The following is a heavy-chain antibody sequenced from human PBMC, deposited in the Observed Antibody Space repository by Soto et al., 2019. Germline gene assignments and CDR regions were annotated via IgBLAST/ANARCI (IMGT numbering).Heavy chain of an antibody. D-gene: IGHD3-22*01. CDR1: GFTVSSNY. CDR2: IYSGGST. CDR3: ARGYYYDSSGYVQRAFDI. V-gene: IGHV3-53*01. Sequence: GGSLRLSCAASGFTVSSNYMIWVRQAPGKGLEWVSVIYSGGSTYYADSVKGRFTISRDNSKNTLYLQMNSLRAEDTAVYYCARGYYYDSSGYVQRAFDIWGQGT. J-gene: IGHJ3*02.